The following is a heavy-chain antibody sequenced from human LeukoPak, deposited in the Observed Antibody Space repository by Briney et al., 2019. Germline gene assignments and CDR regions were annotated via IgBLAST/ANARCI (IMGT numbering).Heavy chain of an antibody. CDR2: INSDGSST. CDR1: GFTFSSYW. Sequence: PGRSLRLSCAASGFTFSSYWMHWVRQAPGKGLVWVSRINSDGSSTSYADSVKGRFTISRDNAKNTLYLQMNSLRAEDTTVYYCAREGTAVADIDYWGQGTLVTVSS. J-gene: IGHJ4*02. V-gene: IGHV3-74*01. CDR3: AREGTAVADIDY. D-gene: IGHD6-19*01.